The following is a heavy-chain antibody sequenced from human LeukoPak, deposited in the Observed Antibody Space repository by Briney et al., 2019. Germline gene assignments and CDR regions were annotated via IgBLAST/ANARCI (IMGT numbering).Heavy chain of an antibody. Sequence: GSLRLSCAASGFTFCNYAVMWIRQAPGKGLEWVSVISGGGGSKYYADSVKGRFTISRDYSRDTLYLQMDSLRAEDTAVPYCAKADTSMVRRYYFDYWGQGTLVTVSS. V-gene: IGHV3-23*01. D-gene: IGHD5-18*01. CDR3: AKADTSMVRRYYFDY. CDR2: ISGGGGSK. J-gene: IGHJ4*02. CDR1: GFTFCNYA.